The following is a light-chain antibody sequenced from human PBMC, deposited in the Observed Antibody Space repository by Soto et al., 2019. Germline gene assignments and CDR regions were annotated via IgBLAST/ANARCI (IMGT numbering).Light chain of an antibody. CDR1: QSVSSY. CDR2: GAS. Sequence: EIVLTQSPATLSLSPGERATLSCRASQSVSSYLAWYQQKPGQAPRLLIYGASTRATGIPARFSGSGSGTEFTLTISSLQSEDFAVYYCQQRSKWPLSVTFGQGTRLEIK. J-gene: IGKJ5*01. CDR3: QQRSKWPLSVT. V-gene: IGKV3-11*01.